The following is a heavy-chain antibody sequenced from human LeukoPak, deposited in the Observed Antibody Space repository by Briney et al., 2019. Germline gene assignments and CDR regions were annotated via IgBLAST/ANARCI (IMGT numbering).Heavy chain of an antibody. CDR3: ATGKRTTYYYYGMDV. V-gene: IGHV1-24*01. CDR2: FDPEDGET. CDR1: GYTLTELF. J-gene: IGHJ6*02. D-gene: IGHD1-7*01. Sequence: ASVKVSCKVSGYTLTELFMHWVRQAPGKGLEWMGGFDPEDGETIYAQKFQGRVTMTEDTSTDTAYMELSSLRSEDTAVYYCATGKRTTYYYYGMDVWGQGTTVTVSS.